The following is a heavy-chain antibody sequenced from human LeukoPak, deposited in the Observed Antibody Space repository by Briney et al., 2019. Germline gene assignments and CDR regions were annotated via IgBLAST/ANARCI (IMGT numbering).Heavy chain of an antibody. CDR2: IYTSGST. J-gene: IGHJ4*02. D-gene: IGHD6-19*01. CDR1: GGSISSGSYY. V-gene: IGHV4-61*02. CDR3: ARPYPGWAATDY. Sequence: PSETLSLTCTVSGGSISSGSYYWSWIRQPAGKGLEWIGRIYTSGSTNYNPSLKSRVTISVDTSKNQFSLKLTSVTAADTAVYYCARPYPGWAATDYWGQGTLVTVSS.